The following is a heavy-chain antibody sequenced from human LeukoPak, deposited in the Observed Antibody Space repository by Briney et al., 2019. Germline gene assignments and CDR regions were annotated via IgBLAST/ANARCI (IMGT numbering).Heavy chain of an antibody. CDR2: IYSSGST. CDR1: GGSISSHY. Sequence: ASETLSLTCTVSGGSISSHYWSWIRQPAGKGLEWIGRIYSSGSTNYNPSLKSRVTMSVDTSKNQFSLKLSSVTAADTAVYYCASRPINYYDSSGYLEYWGQGTLVTVSS. V-gene: IGHV4-4*07. D-gene: IGHD3-22*01. J-gene: IGHJ4*02. CDR3: ASRPINYYDSSGYLEY.